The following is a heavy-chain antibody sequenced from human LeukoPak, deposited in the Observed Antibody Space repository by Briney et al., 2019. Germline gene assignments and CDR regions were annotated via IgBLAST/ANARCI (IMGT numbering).Heavy chain of an antibody. CDR3: ARGSLIYYDILTGYYTPLGLDY. J-gene: IGHJ4*02. V-gene: IGHV4-61*05. Sequence: SETLSLTCTVSGGSISSSSYFWGWIRQPPGKGLEWIGYIYYSGSTNYNPSLKSRVTISVDTSKNQFSLKLSSVTAADTAVYYCARGSLIYYDILTGYYTPLGLDYWGQGTLVTVSS. CDR1: GGSISSSSYF. CDR2: IYYSGST. D-gene: IGHD3-9*01.